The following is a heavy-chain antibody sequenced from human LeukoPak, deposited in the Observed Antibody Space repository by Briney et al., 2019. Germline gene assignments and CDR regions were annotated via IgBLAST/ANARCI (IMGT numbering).Heavy chain of an antibody. D-gene: IGHD3-10*01. CDR2: ISSSGSTI. V-gene: IGHV3-48*03. CDR1: GFTFSSYE. CDR3: ARTPPYGSGRKKNYYYYMDV. Sequence: GGSLRLSCAASGFTFSSYEMNWVRQAPGKGLEWVSYISSSGSTIYYADSVKGRFTISRDSAKNSLYLQMNSLRAEDTAVYYCARTPPYGSGRKKNYYYYMDVWGKGTTVTVSS. J-gene: IGHJ6*03.